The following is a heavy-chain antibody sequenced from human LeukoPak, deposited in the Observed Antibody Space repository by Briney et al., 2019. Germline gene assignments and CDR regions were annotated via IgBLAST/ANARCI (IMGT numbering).Heavy chain of an antibody. CDR2: IKQDGSEK. Sequence: QPGGSLILSCEASGFTFSTYWMSWVRQAPGKGLEWVANIKQDGSEKYYVDSVKGRFTISRDNAKNSLYLQMNSLRAEDTAMYYCARDSAGNDYWGQGTLVTVSS. CDR1: GFTFSTYW. J-gene: IGHJ4*02. D-gene: IGHD6-13*01. CDR3: ARDSAGNDY. V-gene: IGHV3-7*01.